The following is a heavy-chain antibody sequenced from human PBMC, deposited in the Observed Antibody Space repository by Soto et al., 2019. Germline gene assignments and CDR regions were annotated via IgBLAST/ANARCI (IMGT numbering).Heavy chain of an antibody. Sequence: PSETLSLTCAVYGGSFSGYYWSWIRQPPGKGLEWIGEINHSGSTNYNPSLESRVTISVDTSKNQFSLKLSSVTAADTAVYYCARELGNYAYYFDYWGQGNLVTVSS. J-gene: IGHJ4*02. D-gene: IGHD7-27*01. V-gene: IGHV4-34*01. CDR2: INHSGST. CDR1: GGSFSGYY. CDR3: ARELGNYAYYFDY.